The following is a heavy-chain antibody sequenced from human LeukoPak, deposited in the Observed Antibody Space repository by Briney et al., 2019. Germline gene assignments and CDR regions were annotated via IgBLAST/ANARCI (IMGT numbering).Heavy chain of an antibody. CDR3: ARDYSSGWYGSVH. J-gene: IGHJ4*02. CDR1: GFTFDDYG. D-gene: IGHD6-19*01. CDR2: IKWNGGST. V-gene: IGHV3-20*04. Sequence: GGSLRLSCAASGFTFDDYGMSWVRQAPGKGLEWVSGIKWNGGSTGYADSVKGRFTISRDNAKNSLYVQMNSLRAEDTAFYYCARDYSSGWYGSVHWGQGTLVTVTS.